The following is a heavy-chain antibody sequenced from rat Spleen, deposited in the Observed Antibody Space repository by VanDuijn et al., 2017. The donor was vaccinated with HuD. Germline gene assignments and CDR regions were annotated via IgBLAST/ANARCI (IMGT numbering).Heavy chain of an antibody. J-gene: IGHJ3*01. Sequence: QVQLKESGPGLVQPSQTLSLTCTVSGFSLTSYNVHWVRQPTGKGLEWMGVIWTGGSIDYNSALKSRLSISRDTSKSQVFLKMNSLQTEDIATYYCARGHTTDYYYPNWFAYWGPGTLVTVSS. CDR3: ARGHTTDYYYPNWFAY. V-gene: IGHV2-30*01. D-gene: IGHD1-6*01. CDR1: GFSLTSYN. CDR2: IWTGGSI.